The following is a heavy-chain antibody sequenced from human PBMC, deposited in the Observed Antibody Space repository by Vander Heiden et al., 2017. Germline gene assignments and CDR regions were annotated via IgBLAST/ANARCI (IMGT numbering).Heavy chain of an antibody. V-gene: IGHV4-34*01. CDR3: ARQDSHGDFPFDY. CDR1: AGSFSDYY. Sequence: QVQLQQWGAGLLKPSETLSLTCAVYAGSFSDYYWSWIRQPPGKGLEWMGESKHRGSTNSHPSLKSLVTITVDTSKNQFSLRLSSVTAADTAGYYCARQDSHGDFPFDYWGQGTLVTVSS. CDR2: SKHRGST. D-gene: IGHD2-21*01. J-gene: IGHJ4*02.